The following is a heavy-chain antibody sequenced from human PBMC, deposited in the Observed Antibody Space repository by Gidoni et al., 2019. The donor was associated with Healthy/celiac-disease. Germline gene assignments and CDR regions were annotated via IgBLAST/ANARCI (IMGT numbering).Heavy chain of an antibody. D-gene: IGHD2-2*01. V-gene: IGHV4-39*01. CDR2: IYYSGST. CDR1: GGSISSSSYY. CDR3: ASWGDIVVVPADY. J-gene: IGHJ4*02. Sequence: QLQLQESGPGLVKPSETLSLTCTVPGGSISSSSYYLGWIRQPPGKGLEWIGSIYYSGSTYYNPSLKSRVTISVDTSKNQFSLKLSSVTAADTAVYYCASWGDIVVVPADYWGQGTLVTVSS.